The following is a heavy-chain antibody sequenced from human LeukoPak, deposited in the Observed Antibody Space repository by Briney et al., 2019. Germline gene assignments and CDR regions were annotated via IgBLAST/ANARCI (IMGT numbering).Heavy chain of an antibody. CDR1: GFTFSSYW. Sequence: TGGFLRLSCAASGFTFSSYWMSWVRQAPGKGLGLVAIKKQDGSEKYYVDSVKGRFTISRNNANNSLYLQMNSLRAEDTGVYYWARDYCGSGSYYPIRWDYYGMDVWGKGTTVTVSS. J-gene: IGHJ6*04. V-gene: IGHV3-7*03. D-gene: IGHD3-10*01. CDR3: ARDYCGSGSYYPIRWDYYGMDV. CDR2: KKQDGSEK.